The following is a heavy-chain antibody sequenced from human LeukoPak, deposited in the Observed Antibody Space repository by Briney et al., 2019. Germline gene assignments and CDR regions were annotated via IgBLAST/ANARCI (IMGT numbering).Heavy chain of an antibody. CDR3: AREGGSEVPFDY. J-gene: IGHJ4*02. V-gene: IGHV4-59*01. CDR1: GGSISSFY. Sequence: PSETLSLTCTVSGGSISSFYWSWIRHPPGKGLEWIGYMSYSGTTKYNPSLKSRLTISMDTSKNQFSLKLSSVTAADTAVYYCAREGGSEVPFDYWGQGTLVTVSS. D-gene: IGHD2-15*01. CDR2: MSYSGTT.